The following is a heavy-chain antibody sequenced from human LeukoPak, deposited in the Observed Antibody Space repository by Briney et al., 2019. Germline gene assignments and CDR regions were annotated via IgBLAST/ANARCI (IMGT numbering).Heavy chain of an antibody. CDR3: ARVEMATIDY. V-gene: IGHV4-34*01. CDR1: GGSLSGHY. CDR2: INHSGST. J-gene: IGHJ4*02. D-gene: IGHD5-24*01. Sequence: KPSETLSLTCAVYGGSLSGHYWSWIRQPPVKGLEWIGEINHSGSTNYNPSLKSRVTISVDTSKNQFSLKLSSVTAADTAVYYCARVEMATIDYWGQGTLVTVSS.